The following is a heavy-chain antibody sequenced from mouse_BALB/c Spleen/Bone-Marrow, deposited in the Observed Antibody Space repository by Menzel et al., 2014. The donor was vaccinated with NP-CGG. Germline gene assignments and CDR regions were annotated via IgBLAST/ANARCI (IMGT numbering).Heavy chain of an antibody. Sequence: EAQRVESGGGLVKSGGSLKLSCAASGFSFNSYGMSWVRQTPEKRLEWVATISGGGSYTFYPASVKGRFTISSDNAKNNLFLQLSSLRSEDTALYYRARHAYYDQTEVSFVYWGQGTLVTVSA. J-gene: IGHJ3*01. CDR1: GFSFNSYG. CDR3: ARHAYYDQTEVSFVY. V-gene: IGHV5-9-2*01. D-gene: IGHD2-4*01. CDR2: ISGGGSYT.